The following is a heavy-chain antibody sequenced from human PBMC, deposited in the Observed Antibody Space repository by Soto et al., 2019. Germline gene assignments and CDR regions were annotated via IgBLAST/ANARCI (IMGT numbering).Heavy chain of an antibody. CDR2: ISGSGGST. CDR1: GFTFSSYA. Sequence: GGSLRLSCVGSGFTFSSYAMSWVRQAPGKGLEWVSAISGSGGSTYYADSVKGRFTISRDNSKNTLYLQMNSLRAEDTAVYYCAKVGMTTVTFDYWGQGTLVTVSS. J-gene: IGHJ4*02. V-gene: IGHV3-23*01. D-gene: IGHD4-17*01. CDR3: AKVGMTTVTFDY.